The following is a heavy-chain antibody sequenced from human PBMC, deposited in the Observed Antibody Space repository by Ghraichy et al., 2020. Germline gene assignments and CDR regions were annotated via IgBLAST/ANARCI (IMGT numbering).Heavy chain of an antibody. CDR1: GFTFSSYA. Sequence: LSLTCAASGFTFSSYAMSWVRQAPGKGLEWVSAISGSGGSTYYADSVKGRFTISRDNSKNTLYLQMNSLRAEDTAVYYCANRDSVVVPAAIPPLYYGMDVWGQGTTVTVSS. V-gene: IGHV3-23*01. J-gene: IGHJ6*02. D-gene: IGHD2-2*02. CDR2: ISGSGGST. CDR3: ANRDSVVVPAAIPPLYYGMDV.